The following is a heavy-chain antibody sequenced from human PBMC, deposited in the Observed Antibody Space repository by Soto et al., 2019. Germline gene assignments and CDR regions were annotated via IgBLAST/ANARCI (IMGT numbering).Heavy chain of an antibody. CDR2: ISYDGSNK. CDR1: GFTFSSYA. D-gene: IGHD3-22*01. CDR3: ARFEDSSDAFDI. J-gene: IGHJ3*02. Sequence: PGGSLRLSCAASGFTFSSYAMHWVRQAPGKGLEWVAVISYDGSNKYYADSVKGRFTISRDNSKNTLYPQMNSLRAEDTAVYYCARFEDSSDAFDIWGQGTMVTVS. V-gene: IGHV3-30-3*01.